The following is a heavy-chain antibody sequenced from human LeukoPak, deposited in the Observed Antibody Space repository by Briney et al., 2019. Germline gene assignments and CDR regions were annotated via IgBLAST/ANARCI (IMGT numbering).Heavy chain of an antibody. J-gene: IGHJ5*02. CDR1: GFTFSSYA. V-gene: IGHV3-23*01. CDR3: AKDLSITMVRGVIRFPGWFDP. CDR2: ISGSGGST. Sequence: GGSLRLSCAASGFTFSSYAMSWVRPAPGKGLEWVSAISGSGGSTYYADSVKSRFTISRDNSKNTLYLQMNSLRAEDTAVYYCAKDLSITMVRGVIRFPGWFDPWGQGTLVTVSS. D-gene: IGHD3-10*01.